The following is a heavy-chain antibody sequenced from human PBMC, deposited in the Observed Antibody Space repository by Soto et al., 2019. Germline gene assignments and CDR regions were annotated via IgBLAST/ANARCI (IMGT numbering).Heavy chain of an antibody. V-gene: IGHV3-48*02. CDR1: GFTFSSYS. D-gene: IGHD3-9*01. CDR2: ISSGSKTI. Sequence: SGGSLRLSCAASGFTFSSYSVNWVRQAPGKGLEWVSYISSGSKTIYYADSVKGRFTVSRDNAKNSQYLQMNSLRDEDTAVYYCTREDILGARSFDYWGQGTLVTV. CDR3: TREDILGARSFDY. J-gene: IGHJ4*02.